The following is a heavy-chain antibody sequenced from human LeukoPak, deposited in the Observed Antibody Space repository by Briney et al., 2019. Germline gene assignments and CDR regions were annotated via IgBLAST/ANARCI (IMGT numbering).Heavy chain of an antibody. CDR3: ARAETYYYGSGSYYNVGYYYYGMDV. D-gene: IGHD3-10*01. J-gene: IGHJ6*02. CDR1: GGSINNYH. CDR2: LSNSGST. Sequence: SETLSLTCIVSGGSINNYHWSWIRQSPRKGLEWVVFLSNSGSTYSSTSLRSRVTFSLDTSKKQFSLKLSSVTAADTAVYYCARAETYYYGSGSYYNVGYYYYGMDVWGQGTTVTVSS. V-gene: IGHV4-59*12.